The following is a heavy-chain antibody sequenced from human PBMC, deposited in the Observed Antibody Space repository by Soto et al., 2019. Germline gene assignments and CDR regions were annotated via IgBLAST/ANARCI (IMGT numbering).Heavy chain of an antibody. CDR2: IYPGGSDT. CDR1: GSSFTSYW. CDR3: ARLRFTYTRENTAMVPVHNWFDP. V-gene: IGHV5-51*01. Sequence: PGESLKISCKGSGSSFTSYWIGWVRQMPGKGLEWMGIIYPGGSDTRYSPSFQGQVTISADKSISTAYLQWSSLKASDTAMYYCARLRFTYTRENTAMVPVHNWFDPWGQGTLVTVSS. J-gene: IGHJ5*02. D-gene: IGHD5-18*01.